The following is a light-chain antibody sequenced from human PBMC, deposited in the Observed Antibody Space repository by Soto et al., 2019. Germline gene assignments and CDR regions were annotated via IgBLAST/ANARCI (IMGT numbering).Light chain of an antibody. CDR3: QQRRSWPQTT. Sequence: EIVLTQSPATLSFSPGERATLSCRASQRVRSSLAWYQHKPGQGPRLLIYDASNRATCIPARFSGSGSWTEFTLTIISLEPEEFAVYYCQQRRSWPQTTFGQGTRLEI. J-gene: IGKJ5*01. CDR2: DAS. V-gene: IGKV3-11*01. CDR1: QRVRSS.